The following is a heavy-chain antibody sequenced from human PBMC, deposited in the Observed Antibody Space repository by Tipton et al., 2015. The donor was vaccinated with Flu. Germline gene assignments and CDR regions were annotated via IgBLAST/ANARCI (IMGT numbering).Heavy chain of an antibody. Sequence: SLRLSCAASGFTFSSYGMHWVRQAPGKGLEWVAVISYDGSNKYYADSVKGRFTIPRDNSKNTLYLQMNSLRAEDTAVYYCAKDKGSSGPILRGDYYCGMDVWGQGTTVTVPS. D-gene: IGHD3-22*01. CDR2: ISYDGSNK. CDR3: AKDKGSSGPILRGDYYCGMDV. V-gene: IGHV3-30*18. J-gene: IGHJ6*02. CDR1: GFTFSSYG.